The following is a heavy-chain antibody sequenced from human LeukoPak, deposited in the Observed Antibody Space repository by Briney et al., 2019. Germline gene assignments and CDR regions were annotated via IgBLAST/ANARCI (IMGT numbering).Heavy chain of an antibody. D-gene: IGHD6-25*01. CDR1: GFTFSSYG. J-gene: IGHJ4*02. CDR2: ISYDGSNK. CDR3: AKDFYELASYYPGSGGDYYFDY. Sequence: GGSLRLSCAASGFTFSSYGMHWVRQAPGKGLEWVAVISYDGSNKYYADSVKGRFTISRDNSKNTLYLQMNSLRAEDTAVYYCAKDFYELASYYPGSGGDYYFDYWGQGTLVTVSS. V-gene: IGHV3-30*18.